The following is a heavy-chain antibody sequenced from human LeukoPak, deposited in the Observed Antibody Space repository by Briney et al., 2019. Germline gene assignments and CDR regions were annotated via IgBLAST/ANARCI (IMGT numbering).Heavy chain of an antibody. CDR1: GFTFSNYG. J-gene: IGHJ4*02. V-gene: IGHV3-23*01. Sequence: GGSLRLSCAASGFTFSNYGMSWVRQAPGKGLEWVSAISGIGGNTFYADSVKGRFTISRGNSKNTLYLQMNSLRVEDTAVYYCARDSSMLRGPLVIYYFDFWGQGTLVTVSS. CDR3: ARDSSMLRGPLVIYYFDF. D-gene: IGHD3-10*01. CDR2: ISGIGGNT.